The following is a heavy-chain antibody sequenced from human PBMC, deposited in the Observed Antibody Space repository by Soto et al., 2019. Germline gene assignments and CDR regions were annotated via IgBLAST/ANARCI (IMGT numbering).Heavy chain of an antibody. V-gene: IGHV4-39*01. CDR3: ARRIWYDSSGYVFDY. Sequence: SETLSLTCTVSGGSISSSSYYWGWIRQPPGKGLEWIGSIYYSGSTYYNPSLKSRVTISVDTSKNQFSLKLTYVTAADTAVYYCARRIWYDSSGYVFDYWGQGTLVTVSS. CDR1: GGSISSSSYY. D-gene: IGHD3-22*01. J-gene: IGHJ4*02. CDR2: IYYSGST.